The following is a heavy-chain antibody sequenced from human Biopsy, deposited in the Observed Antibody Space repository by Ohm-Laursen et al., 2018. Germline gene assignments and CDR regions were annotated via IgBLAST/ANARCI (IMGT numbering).Heavy chain of an antibody. CDR3: AKNLAVSSYALDI. CDR2: INHRGFT. D-gene: IGHD2/OR15-2a*01. V-gene: IGHV4-34*01. J-gene: IGHJ3*02. Sequence: SETLSLTCAVYGGSLSGYYWNWIRQPPGKGLEWIGEINHRGFTSNNPSLKSRVTISVDTSKNQFSLKLGSVTAADTAVYYCAKNLAVSSYALDIWGQGTMVTVSS. CDR1: GGSLSGYY.